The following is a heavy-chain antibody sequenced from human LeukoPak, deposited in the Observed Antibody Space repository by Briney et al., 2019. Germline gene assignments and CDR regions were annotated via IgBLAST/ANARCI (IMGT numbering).Heavy chain of an antibody. D-gene: IGHD6-19*01. CDR2: ISSSSSYI. CDR1: GFTFSSYS. CDR3: AARGQWLVELHY. V-gene: IGHV3-21*01. Sequence: GGSLRLSCAASGFTFSSYSMNWVRQAPGKGLEWVSSISSSSSYIYYADSVKGRFTISRDNAKNSLYLQMNSLRAEDTAVYYCAARGQWLVELHYWGQGTLVTVSS. J-gene: IGHJ4*02.